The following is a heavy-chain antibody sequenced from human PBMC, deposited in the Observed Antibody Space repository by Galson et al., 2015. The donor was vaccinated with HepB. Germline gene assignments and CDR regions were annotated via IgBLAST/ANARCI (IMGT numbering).Heavy chain of an antibody. Sequence: SLRLSCAASGFTFNGYTMNWVRQAPGKGLEWVSSISSRSSPIFYADSVKGRFTISRDNAKNSLYLQMNSLRAEDTAVYYCAKGGTREEEMGYWGQGTLVTDSS. J-gene: IGHJ4*02. CDR3: AKGGTREEEMGY. CDR1: GFTFNGYT. V-gene: IGHV3-21*01. D-gene: IGHD5-24*01. CDR2: ISSRSSPI.